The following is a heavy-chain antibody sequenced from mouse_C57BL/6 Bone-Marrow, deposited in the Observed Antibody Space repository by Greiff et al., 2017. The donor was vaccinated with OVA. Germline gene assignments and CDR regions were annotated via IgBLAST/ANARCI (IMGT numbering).Heavy chain of an antibody. V-gene: IGHV1-81*01. Sequence: QVHVKQSGAELARPGASVKLSCKASGYTFTSYGISWVKQRTGQGLEWIGEIYPRSGNTYYNEKFKGKATLTADKSSSTAYMELRSLTSEDSAVYFCARERGIYYDYVAYWGQGTLVTVSA. D-gene: IGHD2-4*01. CDR2: IYPRSGNT. CDR1: GYTFTSYG. CDR3: ARERGIYYDYVAY. J-gene: IGHJ3*01.